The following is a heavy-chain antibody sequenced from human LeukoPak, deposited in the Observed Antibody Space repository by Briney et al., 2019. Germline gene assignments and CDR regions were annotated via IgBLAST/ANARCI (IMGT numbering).Heavy chain of an antibody. J-gene: IGHJ4*02. CDR1: GFTFSSYW. Sequence: GGSLRLSCAASGFTFSSYWMSWVRQAPGKGLEWVANIKQDGSEKYYVDSVKGRFTISRDNAKNSLYLQMNSLRAEDTAVYYCARDLQFLEWLFDYWGQGTLVTVSS. CDR2: IKQDGSEK. CDR3: ARDLQFLEWLFDY. D-gene: IGHD3-3*01. V-gene: IGHV3-7*01.